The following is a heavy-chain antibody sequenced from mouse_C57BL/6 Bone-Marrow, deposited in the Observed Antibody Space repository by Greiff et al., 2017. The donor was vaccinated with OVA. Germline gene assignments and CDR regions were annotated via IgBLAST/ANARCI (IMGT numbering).Heavy chain of an antibody. V-gene: IGHV1-82*01. J-gene: IGHJ4*01. CDR1: GYAFSSSW. Sequence: VKLMESGPELVKPGASVKISCKASGYAFSSSWMNWVKQRPGKGLEWIGRIYPGDGDTNYNGKFKGKATLTADKSSSTAYMQLSSLTSEDSAVYFCARPYYGSGAMDYWGQGTSVTVSS. D-gene: IGHD1-1*01. CDR2: IYPGDGDT. CDR3: ARPYYGSGAMDY.